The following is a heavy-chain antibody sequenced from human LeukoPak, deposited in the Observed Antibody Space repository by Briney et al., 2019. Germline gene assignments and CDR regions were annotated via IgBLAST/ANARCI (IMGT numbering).Heavy chain of an antibody. CDR3: ARDIVVVVAATRLAPGGPHDI. V-gene: IGHV1-18*01. D-gene: IGHD2-15*01. Sequence: GASVKVSCKASGNTFTSYGISWVRQAPGQGLEWMGWISAYNGNTNYAQKLQGRVTMTTDTSTSTAYMELRSLRSDDTAVYYCARDIVVVVAATRLAPGGPHDIWGQGTMVTVSS. CDR1: GNTFTSYG. CDR2: ISAYNGNT. J-gene: IGHJ3*02.